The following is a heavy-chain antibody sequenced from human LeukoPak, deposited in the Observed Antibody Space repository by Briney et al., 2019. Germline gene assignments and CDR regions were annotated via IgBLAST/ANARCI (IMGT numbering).Heavy chain of an antibody. CDR1: GFTFSSYS. CDR3: ARDVAAIAGGYMDV. J-gene: IGHJ6*03. Sequence: GGSLRLSCAAPGFTFSSYSMNWVRQAPGKGLEWVSSISDSGSSIFYADSVKGRFTISRDNAKNSLYLQMNSLRAEDTAVYYCARDVAAIAGGYMDVWGKGTTATVSS. V-gene: IGHV3-21*01. D-gene: IGHD2-15*01. CDR2: ISDSGSSI.